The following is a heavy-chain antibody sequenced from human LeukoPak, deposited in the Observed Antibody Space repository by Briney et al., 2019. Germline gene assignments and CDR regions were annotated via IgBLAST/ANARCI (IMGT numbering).Heavy chain of an antibody. CDR2: IYSGGTA. D-gene: IGHD3-3*01. Sequence: GGSLRLSCAASGFTVSDNYMSWVRQAPGKGLEWVSLIYSGGTADFADSVKGRFTISRDNAKNSLYLQMNSLRAEETGLYHCAREVAKDLWSGYYRDDAFDIWGQGTMVTVSS. V-gene: IGHV3-53*01. J-gene: IGHJ3*02. CDR1: GFTVSDNY. CDR3: AREVAKDLWSGYYRDDAFDI.